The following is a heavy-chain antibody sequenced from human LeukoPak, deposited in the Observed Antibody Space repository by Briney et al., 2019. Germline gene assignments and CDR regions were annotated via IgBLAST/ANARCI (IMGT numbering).Heavy chain of an antibody. CDR1: GGSISGYF. J-gene: IGHJ4*02. V-gene: IGHV4-4*07. CDR2: VYTSGTT. CDR3: ARGTEKTRISGYYSFDH. Sequence: SETLSLTCTVSGGSISGYFRTWIRQPAGKELEWIGRVYTSGTTYYNPSLESRVTISLDTFNNQFPLRVTSVTAADTAIYYCARGTEKTRISGYYSFDHWGRGLLVTVSS. D-gene: IGHD5-12*01.